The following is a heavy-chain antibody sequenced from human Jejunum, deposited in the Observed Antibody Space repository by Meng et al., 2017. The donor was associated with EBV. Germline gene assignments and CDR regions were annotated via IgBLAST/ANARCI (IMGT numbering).Heavy chain of an antibody. J-gene: IGHJ4*02. Sequence: EVQLVESGGGLVQPGGSLRLTCAASGFTFSNYWMHWVRQAPGKGLEWVSRISGDGSTTHYADSVKGRFTISRDNAKSTLYLQMNSLTAEDTAVYYCARNYRDYWGQVTLVTVSS. CDR2: ISGDGSTT. CDR1: GFTFSNYW. CDR3: ARNYRDY. V-gene: IGHV3-74*01. D-gene: IGHD4-11*01.